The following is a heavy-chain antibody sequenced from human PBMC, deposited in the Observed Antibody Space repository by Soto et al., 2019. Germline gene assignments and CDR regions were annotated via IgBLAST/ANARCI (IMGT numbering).Heavy chain of an antibody. V-gene: IGHV3-21*01. CDR2: IRGFSPYT. CDR3: ARDQVGMDV. J-gene: IGHJ6*02. Sequence: GGSLRLSCISSGFTFRTYTMNWVRQAPGKGLEWVSGIRGFSPYTYYADSLKGRLIISRDNAKNSVYLQINSLRVEDSAVYYCARDQVGMDVWGQGTPVTVSS. CDR1: GFTFRTYT.